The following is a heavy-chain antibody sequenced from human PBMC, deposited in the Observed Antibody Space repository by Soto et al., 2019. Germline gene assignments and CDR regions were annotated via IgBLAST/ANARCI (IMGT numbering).Heavy chain of an antibody. CDR3: ARVLQTVTTGYYYYYMDV. CDR1: GGTFSSYT. V-gene: IGHV1-69*02. CDR2: IIPILGIA. D-gene: IGHD4-4*01. J-gene: IGHJ6*03. Sequence: QVQLVQSGAEVKKPGSSVKVSCKASGGTFSSYTISWVRQAPGQGLEWMGRIIPILGIANYAQKFQGRVTITADKSTSTAYMELSSLRSEDTAVYYCARVLQTVTTGYYYYYMDVCGKGTTVTVSS.